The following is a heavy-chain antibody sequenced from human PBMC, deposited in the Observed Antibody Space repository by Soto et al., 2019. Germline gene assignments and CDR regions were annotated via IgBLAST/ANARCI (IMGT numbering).Heavy chain of an antibody. Sequence: ASVKVSCKASGYTFTGYYMHWVRQAPGQGLEWMGWINPNSGGTNYAQKFQGRVTMTRDTSISTAYMELSRLRSDDTAVYYCARGQYYDFWSGPNYYYYYGMDVWGQGTTVTVSS. D-gene: IGHD3-3*01. CDR2: INPNSGGT. V-gene: IGHV1-2*02. J-gene: IGHJ6*02. CDR3: ARGQYYDFWSGPNYYYYYGMDV. CDR1: GYTFTGYY.